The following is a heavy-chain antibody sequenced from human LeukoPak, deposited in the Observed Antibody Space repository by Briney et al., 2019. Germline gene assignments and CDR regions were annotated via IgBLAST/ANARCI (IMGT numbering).Heavy chain of an antibody. V-gene: IGHV3-9*01. J-gene: IGHJ5*02. D-gene: IGHD6-13*01. CDR3: AKSGSSWYIIPWFDP. CDR1: GFTFDDYA. Sequence: PGGSLRLSCATSGFTFDDYAMHWVRQAPGKGLEWVSGISWNSGSIGYADSVKGRFTISRDNAKNSLYLQMNSLKAEDTALYYCAKSGSSWYIIPWFDPWGQGTLVTVSS. CDR2: ISWNSGSI.